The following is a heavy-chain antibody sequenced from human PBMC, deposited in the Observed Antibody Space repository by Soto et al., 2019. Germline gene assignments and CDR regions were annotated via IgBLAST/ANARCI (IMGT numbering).Heavy chain of an antibody. CDR3: AKGRSNAWYTGVGWFDP. Sequence: GGSLRLSCAASGFTFSTYGMHWIHQSPGKGLEWVSLISYDGSRIYYADSVKGRFTISRDNSKNTLYLQMNILTNDDTAIYYCAKGRSNAWYTGVGWFDPRGQGTVVTVSS. CDR2: ISYDGSRI. D-gene: IGHD6-19*01. CDR1: GFTFSTYG. V-gene: IGHV3-30*18. J-gene: IGHJ5*02.